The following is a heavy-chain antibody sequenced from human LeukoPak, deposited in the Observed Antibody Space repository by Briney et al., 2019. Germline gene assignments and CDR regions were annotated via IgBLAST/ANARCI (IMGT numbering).Heavy chain of an antibody. CDR3: ARDPVGYSSGWPGLEGMDV. V-gene: IGHV1-2*02. CDR2: INPNSGGT. J-gene: IGHJ6*02. Sequence: ASVKVSCKASGYTFSGYYLHWVRQAPGQGLEWMGWINPNSGGTNYAQKFQGRVTMTRDTSISTAYMELSRLRSDDTAVYYCARDPVGYSSGWPGLEGMDVRGQGTTVTVSS. D-gene: IGHD6-19*01. CDR1: GYTFSGYY.